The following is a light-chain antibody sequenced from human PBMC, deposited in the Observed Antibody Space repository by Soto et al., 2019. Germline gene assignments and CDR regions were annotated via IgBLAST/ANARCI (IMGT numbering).Light chain of an antibody. CDR2: AAS. CDR1: QGISTY. CDR3: QQSYSTTWT. J-gene: IGKJ1*01. V-gene: IGKV1-39*01. Sequence: DIQMTQSPSSLSASVGDRVTITCRASQGISTYLNWYHQKPGIAPKLLIYAASSLQSGVPSRFSGSGSETDFTLTISSLQPEDFATYSCQQSYSTTWTFGQGTKVEIK.